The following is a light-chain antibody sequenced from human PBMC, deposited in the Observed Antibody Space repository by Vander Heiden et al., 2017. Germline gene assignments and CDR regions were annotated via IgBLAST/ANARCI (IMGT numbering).Light chain of an antibody. CDR3: SSYTSSSTYV. CDR1: SSDVGGYNY. J-gene: IGLJ1*01. Sequence: QSPLTQPASVSGSPGQSITISCTGTSSDVGGYNYVSWYQQHPGKAPKLMIYNVNNRPSGVSNRFSGSKSGNTASLTISGLQAEDEADYYCSSYTSSSTYVFGTGTKVTVL. V-gene: IGLV2-14*03. CDR2: NVN.